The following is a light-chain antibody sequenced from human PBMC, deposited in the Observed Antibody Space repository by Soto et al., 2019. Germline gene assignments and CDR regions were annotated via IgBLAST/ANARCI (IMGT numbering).Light chain of an antibody. CDR1: QSISSY. Sequence: DIQMTQSPSSLSASVGDRVTITCRASQSISSYVNWYQQKPGKAPKLLIYAASSLQSGVPSRISGSGSGTDFTLTISSLQPEDSATYYCQQSYSTPRTFGQGTKVEIK. CDR2: AAS. CDR3: QQSYSTPRT. V-gene: IGKV1-39*01. J-gene: IGKJ1*01.